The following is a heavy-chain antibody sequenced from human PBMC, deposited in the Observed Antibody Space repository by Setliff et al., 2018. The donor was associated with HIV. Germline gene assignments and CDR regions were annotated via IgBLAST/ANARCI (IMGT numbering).Heavy chain of an antibody. CDR1: GFTFSSYT. J-gene: IGHJ4*01. CDR2: IYYDGSTE. V-gene: IGHV3-33*01. CDR3: ARVYDSSGYSLSIPGY. Sequence: GGSLRLSCAVSGFTFSSYTMDWVRQAPGKGLEWVALIYYDGSTEYYADSVKGRFTISRDNAKNSLYLQMNSLRAEDTAVYYCARVYDSSGYSLSIPGYWGQGTLVTVSS. D-gene: IGHD3-22*01.